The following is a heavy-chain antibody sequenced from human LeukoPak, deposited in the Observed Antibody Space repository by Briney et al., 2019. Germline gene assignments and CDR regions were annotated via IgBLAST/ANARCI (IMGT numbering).Heavy chain of an antibody. CDR2: MNPNSGNT. Sequence: ASVKVSCKASGYTFTSYDINWVRQATGQGLEWMGWMNPNSGNTGYAQKFQGRVTMTRNTSISTAYMELSSLRSEDTAVYYCARGRVVAATKYHWFDPWGQGTLVTVSS. V-gene: IGHV1-8*01. D-gene: IGHD2-15*01. CDR3: ARGRVVAATKYHWFDP. CDR1: GYTFTSYD. J-gene: IGHJ5*02.